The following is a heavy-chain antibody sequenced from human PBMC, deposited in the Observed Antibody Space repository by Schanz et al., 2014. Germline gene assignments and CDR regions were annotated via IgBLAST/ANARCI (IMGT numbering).Heavy chain of an antibody. J-gene: IGHJ3*01. D-gene: IGHD4-17*01. V-gene: IGHV3-72*01. CDR3: STDLTAVDYDAIGL. CDR2: SRNKGHSYTS. Sequence: EVKLVESGGGLVQPGGSLRLSCAASGFTFSDHFMDWVRQAPGKGLEWVGHSRNKGHSYTSEYAASVKGRFTISRDDSRNSLYLQMSSLKTEDTAVYYCSTDLTAVDYDAIGLWGQGTMVTVSS. CDR1: GFTFSDHF.